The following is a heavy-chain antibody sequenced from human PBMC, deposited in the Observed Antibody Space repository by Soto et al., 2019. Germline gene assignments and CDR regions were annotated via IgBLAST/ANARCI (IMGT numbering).Heavy chain of an antibody. V-gene: IGHV3-23*01. CDR3: ATPIVRAWNYFHASGYDV. CDR2: LGGSGDSK. Sequence: EGQLLESGGGLVRPGGSLRLSCAASGFTFTGFGMHWVRQAPGKGLEWLAGLGGSGDSKYYAESVKGRFTISRDNSRDTLFLEMDSLRLEASAVYFGATPIVRAWNYFHASGYDVWGQGTIVTVSS. J-gene: IGHJ3*01. D-gene: IGHD3-9*01. CDR1: GFTFTGFG.